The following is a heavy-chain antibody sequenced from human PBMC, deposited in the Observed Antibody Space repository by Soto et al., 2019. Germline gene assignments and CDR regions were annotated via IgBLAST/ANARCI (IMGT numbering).Heavy chain of an antibody. CDR3: ARRIDFWSGLAAGWFDP. Sequence: GESLKISCKGSGYSFTSYWIGWVRQMPGKGLEWMGIIYPGDSDTRYSPSFQGQVTISADKSISTAYLQWSSLKASDTAIYYCARRIDFWSGLAAGWFDPWGQGTLVTVSS. V-gene: IGHV5-51*01. J-gene: IGHJ5*02. D-gene: IGHD3-3*01. CDR2: IYPGDSDT. CDR1: GYSFTSYW.